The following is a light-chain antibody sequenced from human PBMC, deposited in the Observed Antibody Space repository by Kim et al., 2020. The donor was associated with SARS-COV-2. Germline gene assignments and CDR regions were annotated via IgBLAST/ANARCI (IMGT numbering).Light chain of an antibody. Sequence: QRVTISCTVSSSNNGAGYDVHWYQQVPGTVPKLLIYGNSNRPAGVPDRFSGAKSGTSASLAITGLQAEDEADYYCQSYDSSLSGVLFGGGTQLTVL. CDR3: QSYDSSLSGVL. J-gene: IGLJ2*01. CDR1: SSNNGAGYD. V-gene: IGLV1-40*01. CDR2: GNS.